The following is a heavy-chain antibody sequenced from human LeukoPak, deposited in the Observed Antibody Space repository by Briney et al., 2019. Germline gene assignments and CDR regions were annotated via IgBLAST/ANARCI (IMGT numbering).Heavy chain of an antibody. V-gene: IGHV4-39*01. CDR2: IYYSGSP. Sequence: SETLSLTCTVSGGSISSNSYYWGWIRQPPGKGLEWIGSIYYSGSPYYNPSLKSRVTISVATSKNPFSLKVISVTAADTAVYYCARWRTARTGFDYWGQGTLVTVSS. CDR3: ARWRTARTGFDY. J-gene: IGHJ4*02. CDR1: GGSISSNSYY. D-gene: IGHD3/OR15-3a*01.